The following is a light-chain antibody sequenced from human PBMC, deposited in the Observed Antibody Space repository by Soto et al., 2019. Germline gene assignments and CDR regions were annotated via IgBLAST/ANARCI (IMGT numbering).Light chain of an antibody. CDR1: HSVSSSY. Sequence: TQSPVTLSLSPAERATPSCRASHSVSSSYLAWYQQKPGQAPRLLIYGASRRAAGIPERFSGSGSGTEFTLTISRLEPEDFAVYYCQQFGGSLYTVGQGTKLEIK. V-gene: IGKV3-20*01. J-gene: IGKJ2*01. CDR2: GAS. CDR3: QQFGGSLYT.